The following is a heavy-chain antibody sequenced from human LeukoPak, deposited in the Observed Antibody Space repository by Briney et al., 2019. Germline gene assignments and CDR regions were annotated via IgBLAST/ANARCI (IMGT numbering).Heavy chain of an antibody. CDR3: ARARWLQSDAFDI. D-gene: IGHD5-24*01. Sequence: SETLSLTCAVYGGSFSGYYWSWIRQPPGKGLEWIGEINHSGSTNYNPSLKSRVTISVDTSKNQFSLKLSSVTAADTAVYYCARARWLQSDAFDIWGQGTMVTVSS. J-gene: IGHJ3*02. V-gene: IGHV4-34*01. CDR2: INHSGST. CDR1: GGSFSGYY.